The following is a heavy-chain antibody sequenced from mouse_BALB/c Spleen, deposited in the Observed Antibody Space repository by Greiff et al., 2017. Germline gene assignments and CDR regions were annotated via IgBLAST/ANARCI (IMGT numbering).Heavy chain of an antibody. V-gene: IGHV1-9*01. J-gene: IGHJ2*01. CDR3: ARSITTVVATDY. CDR2: ILPGSGST. Sequence: VKLQESGAELMKPGASVKISCKATGYTFSSYWIEWVKQRPGHGLEWIGEILPGSGSTNYNEKFKGKATFTADTSSNTAYMQLSSLTSEDSAVYYCARSITTVVATDYWGQGTTLTVSS. CDR1: GYTFSSYW. D-gene: IGHD1-1*01.